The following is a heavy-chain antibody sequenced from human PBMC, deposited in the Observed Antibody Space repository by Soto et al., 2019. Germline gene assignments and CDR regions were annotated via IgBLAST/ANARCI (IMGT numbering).Heavy chain of an antibody. CDR1: GGTFNTYA. CDR2: ILPRVDRP. V-gene: IGHV1-69*01. CDR3: TRSIGSGGVIGGFDY. D-gene: IGHD3-16*02. Sequence: QVQLVQAETEVQKPGSAGRVSCKASGGTFNTYAMNWVRQAPGQGLEWMGGILPRVDRPRYAQKFQGRVTITVDEPTTTAYMELSSLRSDDTAVYYCTRSIGSGGVIGGFDYWGQGTLVTVSS. J-gene: IGHJ4*02.